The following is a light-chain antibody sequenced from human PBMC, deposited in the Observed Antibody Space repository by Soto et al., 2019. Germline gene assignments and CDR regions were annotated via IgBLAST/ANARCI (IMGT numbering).Light chain of an antibody. CDR2: NAS. CDR3: QHYNGYSQT. V-gene: IGKV1-5*03. CDR1: QTISSW. Sequence: DIQMTQSPSTLSLSVGDRVTLTCRASQTISSWLAWYQQKPGKAPKLLIYNASTLKSGVPSRFSGSGSGTEFTLTISSLQPDDFATYYCQHYNGYSQTFGQGTKVEIK. J-gene: IGKJ1*01.